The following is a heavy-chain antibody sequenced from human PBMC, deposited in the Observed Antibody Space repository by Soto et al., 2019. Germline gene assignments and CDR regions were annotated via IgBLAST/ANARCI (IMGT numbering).Heavy chain of an antibody. CDR1: GFAFSSFA. D-gene: IGHD6-13*01. J-gene: IGHJ5*02. Sequence: PGESLKISCAASGFAFSSFAMTWVRQAPGKGLEWVSGIRGSGGGTYYADSVKGRFTVSRDNSKNTLYLQMNSVRAEDTAVYYCAKDRGSSWYESLDTWGQGTLVTVSS. CDR3: AKDRGSSWYESLDT. CDR2: IRGSGGGT. V-gene: IGHV3-23*01.